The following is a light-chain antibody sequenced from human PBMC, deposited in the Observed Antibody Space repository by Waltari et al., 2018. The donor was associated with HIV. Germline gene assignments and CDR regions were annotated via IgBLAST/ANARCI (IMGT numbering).Light chain of an antibody. J-gene: IGLJ2*01. V-gene: IGLV1-47*01. CDR3: AAWDDGLSGVI. CDR1: LSNIGRTA. CDR2: GNN. Sequence: QPVLSQAPSASGAPGQRIVISCSGDLSNIGRTAVSWYQPSPGRAPTRHIDGNNARPSEGPDRFSGSKSGSAAALAISGLQSEDEGDYVCAAWDDGLSGVIFGGGTRLTV.